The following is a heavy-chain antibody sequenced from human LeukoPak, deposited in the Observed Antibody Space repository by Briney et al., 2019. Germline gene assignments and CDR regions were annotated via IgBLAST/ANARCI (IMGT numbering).Heavy chain of an antibody. Sequence: SVKVSCKASGGTFSSYAISWVRQAPGQGLEWMGGIIPIFGTANYAQKFQGRVTITADESTSTAYMELSSLRSEDTAVYYCARDVVVTASDAFDIWGQGTMVTVSS. CDR3: ARDVVVTASDAFDI. J-gene: IGHJ3*02. D-gene: IGHD2-21*02. CDR2: IIPIFGTA. V-gene: IGHV1-69*13. CDR1: GGTFSSYA.